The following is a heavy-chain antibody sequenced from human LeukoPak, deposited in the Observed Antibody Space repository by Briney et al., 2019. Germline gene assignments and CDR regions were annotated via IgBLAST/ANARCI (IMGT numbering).Heavy chain of an antibody. J-gene: IGHJ4*02. CDR3: ARVTWELLYY. V-gene: IGHV4-39*07. CDR1: GGSISSGGYY. Sequence: PSETLSLTCTVSGGSISSGGYYWSWIRQPPGKGLEWIGEINHSGSTNYNPSLKSRVTISVDTSKNQFSLKLSSVTAADTAVYYCARVTWELLYYWGQGTLVTVSS. D-gene: IGHD1-26*01. CDR2: INHSGST.